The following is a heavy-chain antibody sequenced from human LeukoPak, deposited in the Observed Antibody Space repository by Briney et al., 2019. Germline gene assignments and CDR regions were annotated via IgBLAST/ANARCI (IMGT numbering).Heavy chain of an antibody. Sequence: PSETLSLTCTVSGGSISSGSYYWSWIRQPAGKGLEWIGRIYTSGSTNYKPSLKGRVTISLNTSKNQFSLKLSSVTAADTAVYYCAREAHSRHGGYGHYFDYWARDPWSPSPQ. CDR1: GGSISSGSYY. V-gene: IGHV4-61*02. D-gene: IGHD5-12*01. CDR2: IYTSGST. CDR3: AREAHSRHGGYGHYFDY. J-gene: IGHJ4*02.